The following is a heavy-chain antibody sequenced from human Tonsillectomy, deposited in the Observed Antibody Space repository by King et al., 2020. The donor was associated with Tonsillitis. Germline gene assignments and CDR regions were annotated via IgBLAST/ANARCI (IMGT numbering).Heavy chain of an antibody. J-gene: IGHJ3*02. D-gene: IGHD1-26*01. CDR2: INHSGSA. Sequence: VQLQQWGAGLLKPSETLSLTCAVYGGSFTDYYWNWIRKRPGKGLEWIGAINHSGSANYNPSLKSRVTISVDTSKNQFSLQLSSVTAADTAVYYCASSNSGNYYDAFDIWAQGTMVTVSS. CDR3: ASSNSGNYYDAFDI. V-gene: IGHV4-34*01. CDR1: GGSFTDYY.